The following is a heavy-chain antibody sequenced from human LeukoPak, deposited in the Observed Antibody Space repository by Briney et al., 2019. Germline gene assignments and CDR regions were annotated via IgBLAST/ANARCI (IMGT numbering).Heavy chain of an antibody. CDR2: TNHSGST. CDR1: GGSFSGCY. CDR3: ARWDLHGSSSAIDY. J-gene: IGHJ4*02. D-gene: IGHD6-6*01. V-gene: IGHV4-34*01. Sequence: PSETLSLTCAVYGGSFSGCYWSWIRQPPGKGLEWIGETNHSGSTNCNPSLKSRVTISVDTSKNQFSLKLSSVTAADTAVYYCARWDLHGSSSAIDYWGQGTLVTVSS.